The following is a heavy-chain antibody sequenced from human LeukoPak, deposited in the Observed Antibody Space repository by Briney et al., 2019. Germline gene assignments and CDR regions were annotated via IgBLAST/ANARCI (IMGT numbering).Heavy chain of an antibody. CDR3: VKQHGDWRPSGYILH. Sequence: GGSLRLSCSASGFTFSSYTMYWVRQAPVKGLEYVSTITGNGDITNYADSVKGRFTISRDNSKNTLNLLMSSLRPEDTAVYYCVKQHGDWRPSGYILHWGQGTLVTVSS. J-gene: IGHJ1*01. V-gene: IGHV3-64D*06. CDR1: GFTFSSYT. CDR2: ITGNGDIT. D-gene: IGHD4-17*01.